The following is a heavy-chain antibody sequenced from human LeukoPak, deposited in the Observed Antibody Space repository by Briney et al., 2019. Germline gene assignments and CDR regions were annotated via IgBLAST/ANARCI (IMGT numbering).Heavy chain of an antibody. CDR1: GFTVSSTS. CDR3: ARRRGGYGDGDFDY. CDR2: IRGDRST. V-gene: IGHV3-66*04. D-gene: IGHD4-17*01. J-gene: IGHJ4*02. Sequence: GESLRLSCAASGFTVSSTSIIWVRQAPGKGLECVSYIRGDRSTEYAEYVKGRFTISRDDSKNTVYLQMNSLRVEDTSVYYCARRRGGYGDGDFDYWGQGTLVTVSS.